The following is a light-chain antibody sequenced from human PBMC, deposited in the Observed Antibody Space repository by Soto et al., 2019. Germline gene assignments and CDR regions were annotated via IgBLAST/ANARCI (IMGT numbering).Light chain of an antibody. CDR2: LTS. CDR3: MQALQSPFT. V-gene: IGKV2-28*01. CDR1: XXXXXXXXXXY. Sequence: DIVMTQSPLSLPDTPGEPASISXXXXXXXXXXXXXXYLNWYLQKPGQSPLLLIYLTSTRASGXPDXXXXXXXXXXXXXXXXXXXXDXVGVYYCMQALQSPFTFGPGTKVYIK. J-gene: IGKJ3*01.